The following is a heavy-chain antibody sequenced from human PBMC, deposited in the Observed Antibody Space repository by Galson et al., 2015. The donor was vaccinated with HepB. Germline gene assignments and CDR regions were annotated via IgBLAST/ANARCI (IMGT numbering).Heavy chain of an antibody. CDR2: ISGSGGST. CDR3: AKDRGYCSSTSCHFDY. V-gene: IGHV3-23*01. Sequence: SLRLSCAASGFTFSSYAMSWVRQAPGKGLEWVSAISGSGGSTYYADSVKGRFTISRDNSKNTLYLQMNSLRAEDTAVYYCAKDRGYCSSTSCHFDYWGQGTLVTVSS. CDR1: GFTFSSYA. J-gene: IGHJ4*02. D-gene: IGHD2-2*01.